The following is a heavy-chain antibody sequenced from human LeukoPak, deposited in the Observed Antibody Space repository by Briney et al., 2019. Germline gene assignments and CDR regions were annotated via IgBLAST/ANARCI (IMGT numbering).Heavy chain of an antibody. J-gene: IGHJ4*02. CDR3: ARSPLSPIAVAGTYYFDY. CDR2: IIPIFGTA. CDR1: GGTFSSYA. D-gene: IGHD6-19*01. Sequence: SVKVSCKASGGTFSSYAISWVRQAPGQGLEWMGGIIPIFGTANYAQKFQGRVTITAGKSTSTAYMELSSLRSEDTAVYYCARSPLSPIAVAGTYYFDYWGQGTLVTVSS. V-gene: IGHV1-69*06.